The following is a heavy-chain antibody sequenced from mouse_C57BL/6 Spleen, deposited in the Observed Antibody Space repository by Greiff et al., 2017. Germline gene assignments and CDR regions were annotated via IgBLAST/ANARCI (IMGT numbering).Heavy chain of an antibody. Sequence: VQLQQPGAELVMPGASVKLSCKASGYTFTSYWMHWVKQRPGQGLEWIGEIDPSDSYTNYNQKFKGKSTLTVDKSSSTAYMQLSSLTSEDSAVYYCARSYYDYGFDYWGQGTTLTVSS. CDR2: IDPSDSYT. J-gene: IGHJ2*01. CDR1: GYTFTSYW. D-gene: IGHD2-4*01. V-gene: IGHV1-69*01. CDR3: ARSYYDYGFDY.